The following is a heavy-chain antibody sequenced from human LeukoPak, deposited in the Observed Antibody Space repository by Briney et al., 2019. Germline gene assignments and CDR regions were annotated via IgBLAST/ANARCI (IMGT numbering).Heavy chain of an antibody. V-gene: IGHV4-61*02. J-gene: IGHJ4*02. D-gene: IGHD5-18*01. CDR2: IYTSRST. Sequence: SETLSLTCTVSGGSISSGSYYWSWIRQPAGKGLEWIGRIYTSRSTNYNPSLKSRVTISVDTSKNQFSLKLSSVTAADTAVYYCARMSYGPDYWGQGTLVTVSS. CDR3: ARMSYGPDY. CDR1: GGSISSGSYY.